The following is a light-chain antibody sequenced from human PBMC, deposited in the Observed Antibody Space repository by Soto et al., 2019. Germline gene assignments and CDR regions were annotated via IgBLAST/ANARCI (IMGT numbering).Light chain of an antibody. V-gene: IGLV3-9*01. CDR3: QVWDSSTVV. CDR1: NIGSKN. Sequence: SYELTQPLSVSVALGQTARITCGGNNIGSKNVHWYQRKPGQAPVLVIYGDSNQPSGIPERFSGSNSGNTATLTISRAQAGDEADYYCQVWDSSTVVFGGGTKLTVL. CDR2: GDS. J-gene: IGLJ2*01.